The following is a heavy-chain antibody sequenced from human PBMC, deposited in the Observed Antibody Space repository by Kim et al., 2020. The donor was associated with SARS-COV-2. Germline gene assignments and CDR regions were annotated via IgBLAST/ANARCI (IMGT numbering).Heavy chain of an antibody. J-gene: IGHJ6*02. Sequence: GGSLRLSCAAPGFVFSSYGMHWVRQAPGKGLEWVAVIWFDGSGKYSSDSVKGRFTISRNNSKNTLFLEMNSQRAEDTAICYCAREDYCGNPDCFYGMDFWGQGTTVTVSS. V-gene: IGHV3-33*01. CDR3: AREDYCGNPDCFYGMDF. CDR2: IWFDGSGK. D-gene: IGHD4-17*01. CDR1: GFVFSSYG.